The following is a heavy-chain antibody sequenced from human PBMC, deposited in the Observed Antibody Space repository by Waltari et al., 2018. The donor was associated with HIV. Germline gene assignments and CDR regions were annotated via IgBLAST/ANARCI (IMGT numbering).Heavy chain of an antibody. D-gene: IGHD3-3*01. CDR3: AREYYDFWSGYYTTGLDV. J-gene: IGHJ6*02. Sequence: DEQLVESGGGLVQPGASLRLPCEASAFTISSYWMTWVRQPPGKGLEWVANINQDGSQKYYVDSVKGRFNISRDNSRNSIYLQLNNLTAGDTAVYYCAREYYDFWSGYYTTGLDVWGQGTTVIVS. CDR1: AFTISSYW. CDR2: INQDGSQK. V-gene: IGHV3-7*03.